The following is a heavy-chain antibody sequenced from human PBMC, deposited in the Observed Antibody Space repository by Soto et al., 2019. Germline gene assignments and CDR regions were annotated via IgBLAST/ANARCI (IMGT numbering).Heavy chain of an antibody. V-gene: IGHV4-39*01. J-gene: IGHJ1*01. CDR2: IYYSGST. CDR3: ARQPAYFGFLYFQH. CDR1: GGSISSSSYY. D-gene: IGHD3-3*01. Sequence: QLQLQESGPGLVKPSETLSLTCTVSGGSISSSSYYWGWIRQPPGKGLEWIGSIYYSGSTYYNPSLKSRVTISVDTSKNQFSLKLSSVTAADTAVYYCARQPAYFGFLYFQHWGQGTLVTVSS.